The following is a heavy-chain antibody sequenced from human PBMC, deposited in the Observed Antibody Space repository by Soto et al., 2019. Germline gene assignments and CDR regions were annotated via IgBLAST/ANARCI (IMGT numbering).Heavy chain of an antibody. CDR3: ARDSNDFWSGYYPGAFYYYGMDV. CDR1: GFTFSSYS. Sequence: PGGSLRLSCAASGFTFSSYSMNWVRQAPGKGLEWVSSISSSSSYIYYADSVKGRFTISRDNAKNSLYLQMNSLRAEDTAVYYCARDSNDFWSGYYPGAFYYYGMDVWGQGTTVTVSS. J-gene: IGHJ6*02. D-gene: IGHD3-3*01. V-gene: IGHV3-21*01. CDR2: ISSSSSYI.